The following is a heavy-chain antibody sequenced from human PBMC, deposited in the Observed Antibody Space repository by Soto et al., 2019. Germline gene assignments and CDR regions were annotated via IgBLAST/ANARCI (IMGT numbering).Heavy chain of an antibody. Sequence: QVQLVQSGAEVKTPGSSVKVSCKASGCTFNSFFIDWLRQALGQGLEWMGGIIPMSGRPNYAQKFQGRVTFSADKSANTVYMELSRLTYDDTAVYYCTRRGRESANWFDPWGQGTLVTVSS. CDR2: IIPMSGRP. CDR1: GCTFNSFF. V-gene: IGHV1-69*06. J-gene: IGHJ5*02. CDR3: TRRGRESANWFDP.